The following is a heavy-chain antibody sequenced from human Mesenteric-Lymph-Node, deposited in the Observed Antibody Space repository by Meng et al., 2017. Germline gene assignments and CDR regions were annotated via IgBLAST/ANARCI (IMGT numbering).Heavy chain of an antibody. CDR3: LTDGA. J-gene: IGHJ5*02. Sequence: ASVKVSCKASGYTFTAYYMHWVRQAPGQGLDWMGWINPNSGGTNCAQKFQGRVTLTSDTSISTAYMELSRLTSDDTAAYYCLTDGAWGQGTLVTVSS. CDR2: INPNSGGT. D-gene: IGHD2-8*01. CDR1: GYTFTAYY. V-gene: IGHV1-2*02.